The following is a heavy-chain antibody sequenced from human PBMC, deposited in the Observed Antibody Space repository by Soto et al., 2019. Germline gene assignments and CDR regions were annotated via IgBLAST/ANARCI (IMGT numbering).Heavy chain of an antibody. J-gene: IGHJ6*02. Sequence: QVQLVQSGAEVKKPGASVKVSCKASGYTFTGYYMHWVRQAPGQGLEWMGWINANSGGTNYEQKFQGWVTMTRDTSISTAYMELSRLRSDDTALYYCARAPHFWSGYSGGYGMDVWGQGTTVTVSS. CDR2: INANSGGT. CDR3: ARAPHFWSGYSGGYGMDV. CDR1: GYTFTGYY. D-gene: IGHD3-3*01. V-gene: IGHV1-2*04.